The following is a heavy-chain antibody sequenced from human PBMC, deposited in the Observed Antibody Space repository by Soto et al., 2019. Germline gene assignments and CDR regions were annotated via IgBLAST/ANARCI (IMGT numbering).Heavy chain of an antibody. Sequence: PSETLSLTCAFSVVSISGGGFSCSWIRQPPGKGLEWIGYILHTGGTQYNPSLKSRVSMSVDKSKNQFSLHLTSVTAADTAVYYCARLQFGEGFDYWGQGALVTVSS. CDR3: ARLQFGEGFDY. CDR2: ILHTGGT. CDR1: VVSISGGGFS. J-gene: IGHJ4*02. D-gene: IGHD3-10*01. V-gene: IGHV4-30-2*01.